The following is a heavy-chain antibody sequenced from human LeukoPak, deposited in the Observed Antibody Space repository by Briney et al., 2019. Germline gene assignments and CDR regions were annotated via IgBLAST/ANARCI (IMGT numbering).Heavy chain of an antibody. Sequence: PSETLSLTCTVSGGSISSSSYYRGWIRQPPGKGLEWIGSIYYSGSTYYNPSLKSRVTISVDTSKNQFSLKLSSVTAADTAVYYCANGIVGATDAFDIWGQGTMVTVSS. D-gene: IGHD1-26*01. J-gene: IGHJ3*02. CDR2: IYYSGST. V-gene: IGHV4-39*01. CDR1: GGSISSSSYY. CDR3: ANGIVGATDAFDI.